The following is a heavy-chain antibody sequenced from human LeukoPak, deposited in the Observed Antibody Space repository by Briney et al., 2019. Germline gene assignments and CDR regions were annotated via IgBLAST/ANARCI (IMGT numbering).Heavy chain of an antibody. CDR1: GFTFDDYG. J-gene: IGHJ1*01. Sequence: PGGSLRLSCAASGFTFDDYGMVWVRQAPGKGLEWVSGINWNGDSTGYADSVKGRFTISRDNAKNSLYLQMNSLRAEDTALYYCAGAYYYDSSGFYPEFFQHWGQGTLVIVSS. CDR3: AGAYYYDSSGFYPEFFQH. V-gene: IGHV3-20*04. CDR2: INWNGDST. D-gene: IGHD3-22*01.